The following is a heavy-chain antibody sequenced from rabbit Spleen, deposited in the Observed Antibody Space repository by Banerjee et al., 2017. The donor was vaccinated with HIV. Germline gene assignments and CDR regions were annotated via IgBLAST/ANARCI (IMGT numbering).Heavy chain of an antibody. CDR3: ARAVNGGWGKFDL. Sequence: HLKESGGGLVQPGGSLKLSCTASGFTLSSYYMNWVRQAPGKGLEWIGYIDPVFGITYYANWVNGRFSISRENAQNTVFLQMPSLTAADTATYFCARAVNGGWGKFDLWGPGTLVTVS. J-gene: IGHJ4*01. D-gene: IGHD4-1*01. CDR2: IDPVFGIT. V-gene: IGHV1S7*01. CDR1: GFTLSSYY.